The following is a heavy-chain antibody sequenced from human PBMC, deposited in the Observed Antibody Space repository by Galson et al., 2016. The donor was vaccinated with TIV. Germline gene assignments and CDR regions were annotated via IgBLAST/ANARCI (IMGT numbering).Heavy chain of an antibody. V-gene: IGHV3-66*02. CDR3: ARDRVVDATYYYYYYGMDV. D-gene: IGHD2-15*01. J-gene: IGHJ6*02. CDR2: ISDGGKT. Sequence: SLRLSCAASGLSVKINYMTWVRQAPGKGLEWVSLISDGGKTYYSDSVRGRFTISRDNSKNTLYLQMNSLRLEDTAVYYCARDRVVDATYYYYYYGMDVWGQGTAVTVSS. CDR1: GLSVKINY.